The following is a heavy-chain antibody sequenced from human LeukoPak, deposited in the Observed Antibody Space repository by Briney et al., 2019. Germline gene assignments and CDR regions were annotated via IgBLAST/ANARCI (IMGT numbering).Heavy chain of an antibody. CDR2: MNPNSGNT. V-gene: IGHV1-8*01. Sequence: ASVKVSCKAPGYTFTSYDINWVRQATGQGLEWMGWMNPNSGNTGYAQKFQGRVTMTRNTSISTAYMELSSLRSEDTAVYYCARFKTTVWYYYGMDVWGQGTTVTVSS. J-gene: IGHJ6*02. CDR1: GYTFTSYD. D-gene: IGHD4-17*01. CDR3: ARFKTTVWYYYGMDV.